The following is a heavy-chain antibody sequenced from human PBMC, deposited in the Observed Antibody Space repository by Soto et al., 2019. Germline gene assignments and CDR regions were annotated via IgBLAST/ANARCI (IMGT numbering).Heavy chain of an antibody. J-gene: IGHJ3*02. D-gene: IGHD4-17*01. V-gene: IGHV3-7*03. CDR1: GFTFSSYW. CDR2: IKQDGSEK. Sequence: GGSLRLSCAASGFTFSSYWMSWVRQAPGKGLEWVANIKQDGSEKYYVDAVKGRFTISRDNAKNSLYLQMNSLRAEDSAVYYCARVADYGGNDAFDIWGQGTMVTVSS. CDR3: ARVADYGGNDAFDI.